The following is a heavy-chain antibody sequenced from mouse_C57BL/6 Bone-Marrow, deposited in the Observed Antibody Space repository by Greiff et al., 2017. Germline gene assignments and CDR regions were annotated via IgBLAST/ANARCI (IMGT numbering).Heavy chain of an antibody. CDR1: GYTFTSYG. CDR2: IYPRSGNT. D-gene: IGHD2-3*01. Sequence: QVQLQQSGAELARPGASVKLSCKASGYTFTSYGISWVKQRTGQGLEWIGEIYPRSGNTYYNEKFKGKATLTADKSSSTAYMELRSRTSEDSAVYFCARGGLLLFAYWGQGTLVTVSA. CDR3: ARGGLLLFAY. J-gene: IGHJ3*01. V-gene: IGHV1-81*01.